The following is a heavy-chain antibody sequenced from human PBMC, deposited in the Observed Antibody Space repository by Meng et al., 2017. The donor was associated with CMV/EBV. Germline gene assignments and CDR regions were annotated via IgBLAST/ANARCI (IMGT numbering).Heavy chain of an antibody. CDR1: EFTFSRYW. V-gene: IGHV3-74*01. D-gene: IGHD3-3*01. Sequence: GESLRLSCAASEFTFSRYWMHWVRQAPGKGLEWVSRVNSDGSITNYADSVKGRFTISRDNAKSIMYLEMNSLRVEDTALYYCTKDQGISGYSMDVWGQGTTVTVSS. J-gene: IGHJ6*02. CDR3: TKDQGISGYSMDV. CDR2: VNSDGSIT.